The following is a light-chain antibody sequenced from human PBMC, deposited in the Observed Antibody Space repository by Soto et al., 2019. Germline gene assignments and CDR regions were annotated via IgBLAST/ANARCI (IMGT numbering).Light chain of an antibody. CDR1: QTISSW. CDR2: KAS. V-gene: IGKV1-5*03. J-gene: IGKJ1*01. CDR3: PPYQRYS. Sequence: QLPLYPTTLSGSVGDRVTITCRASQTISSWLAWYQQKPGKAPKLLIYKASTLKSGVPSRFSGSGSGTEFTLTICSLQPDDFATNSGPPYQRYSFAEGTKVDIK.